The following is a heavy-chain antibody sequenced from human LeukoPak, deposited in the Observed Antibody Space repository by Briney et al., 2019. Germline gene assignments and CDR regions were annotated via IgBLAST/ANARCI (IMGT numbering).Heavy chain of an antibody. Sequence: GESLKISCKGSGYIFSNYWIGWVRQMPGKGLEWMGISYPCDSQTRYNPSFQGQVTISADKSISTAYLQWSSLKASDTAMYYCARQSVAVNYYYGMDVWGQGTTVTVSS. CDR1: GYIFSNYW. J-gene: IGHJ6*02. D-gene: IGHD6-19*01. V-gene: IGHV5-51*01. CDR2: SYPCDSQT. CDR3: ARQSVAVNYYYGMDV.